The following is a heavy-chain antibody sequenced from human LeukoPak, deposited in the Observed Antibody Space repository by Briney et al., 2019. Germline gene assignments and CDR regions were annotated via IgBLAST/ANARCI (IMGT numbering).Heavy chain of an antibody. CDR3: ASSANLFDY. Sequence: PSETLSLTCTVPGGSISTYYWNWIRQPPGKGLEWIGYIYYSGSTNYNPSLKSRVTISVDTSKNQFSLQLSSLGAADTAVYYCASSANLFDYWGQGTLVTVSS. J-gene: IGHJ4*02. D-gene: IGHD4/OR15-4a*01. V-gene: IGHV4-59*01. CDR1: GGSISTYY. CDR2: IYYSGST.